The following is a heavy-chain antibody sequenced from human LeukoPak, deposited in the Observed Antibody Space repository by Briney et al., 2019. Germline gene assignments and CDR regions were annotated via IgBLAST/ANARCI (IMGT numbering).Heavy chain of an antibody. CDR3: TRGSSGRRDN. V-gene: IGHV1-8*01. Sequence: GASVKVSCKASGYTFTSCDINWVRQATGQGLDWMGWMNPNSGNTGYGQSFQGRITMTRDISIRTAYMELSNLTSEDTAIYYCTRGSSGRRDNWGQGTLVIVSP. CDR1: GYTFTSCD. D-gene: IGHD6-19*01. CDR2: MNPNSGNT. J-gene: IGHJ4*02.